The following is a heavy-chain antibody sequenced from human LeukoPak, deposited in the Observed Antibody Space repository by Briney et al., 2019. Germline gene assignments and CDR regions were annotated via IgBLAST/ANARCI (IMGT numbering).Heavy chain of an antibody. CDR3: AKRWDDILSGFDY. CDR2: ISGSGGST. V-gene: IGHV3-23*01. CDR1: GFTFSSYD. Sequence: GGSLRLSCAASGFTFSSYDMNWVRQAPGKGLEWVSAISGSGGSTYYADSVKGRFTISRDNSKNTLYLQMNSLRAEDTALYYCAKRWDDILSGFDYWGQGTLVTVFS. D-gene: IGHD3-9*01. J-gene: IGHJ4*02.